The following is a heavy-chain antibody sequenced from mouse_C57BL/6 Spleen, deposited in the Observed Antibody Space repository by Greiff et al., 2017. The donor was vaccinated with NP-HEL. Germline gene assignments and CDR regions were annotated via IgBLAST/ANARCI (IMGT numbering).Heavy chain of an antibody. V-gene: IGHV1-15*01. CDR1: GYTFTDYE. D-gene: IGHD1-1*01. J-gene: IGHJ3*01. Sequence: LQESGAELVRPGASVTLSCKASGYTFTDYEMHWVKQTPVHGLEWIGAIDPETGGTAYNQKFKGKAILTADKSSSTAYMELRSLTSEDSAVYYCTREGGYGSFAYWGQGTLVTVSA. CDR3: TREGGYGSFAY. CDR2: IDPETGGT.